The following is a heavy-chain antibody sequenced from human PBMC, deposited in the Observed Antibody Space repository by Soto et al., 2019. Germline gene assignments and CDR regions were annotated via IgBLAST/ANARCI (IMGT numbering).Heavy chain of an antibody. CDR3: VRLVGNSWLDS. CDR2: TYYRSKWY. J-gene: IGHJ5*01. Sequence: PSQTLSLTCAISGDSVSSNDATWDWIRQSPSRGLEWLGRTYYRSKWYNYAVSVKSRITINPDPSNNQLSLQLNSVTPDDMAVYYCVRLVGNSWLDSWGQGTLVTGS. D-gene: IGHD2-2*01. CDR1: GDSVSSNDAT. V-gene: IGHV6-1*01.